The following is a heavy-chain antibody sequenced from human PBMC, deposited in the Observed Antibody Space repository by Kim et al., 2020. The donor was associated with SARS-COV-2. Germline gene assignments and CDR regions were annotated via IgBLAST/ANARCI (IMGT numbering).Heavy chain of an antibody. CDR3: ARVYCSSTSCYGSMDV. V-gene: IGHV3-21*01. CDR1: GFTFSSYS. CDR2: ISSSSSYI. J-gene: IGHJ6*02. D-gene: IGHD2-2*01. Sequence: GGSLRLSCAASGFTFSSYSMNWVRQAPGKGLEWVSSISSSSSYIYYADSVKGRFTISRDNAKNSLYLQMNSLRAEDTAVYYCARVYCSSTSCYGSMDVWGQGTTVTVSS.